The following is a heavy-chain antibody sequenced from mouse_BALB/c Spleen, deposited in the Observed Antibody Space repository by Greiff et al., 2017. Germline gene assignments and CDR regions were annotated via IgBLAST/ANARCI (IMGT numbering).Heavy chain of an antibody. V-gene: IGHV5-17*02. Sequence: EVKVVESGGGLVQPGGSRKLSCAASGFTFSSFGMHWVRQAPEKGLEWVAYISSGSSTIYYADNVKGRFTISRDNPKNTLFLQMTSLRSEDTAIDDCARGGLPYSPDYWGQGTTVTVSS. CDR1: GFTFSSFG. J-gene: IGHJ2*01. CDR2: ISSGSSTI. D-gene: IGHD2-10*01. CDR3: ARGGLPYSPDY.